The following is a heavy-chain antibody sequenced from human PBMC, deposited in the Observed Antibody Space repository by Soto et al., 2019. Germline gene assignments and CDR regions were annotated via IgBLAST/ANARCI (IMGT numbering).Heavy chain of an antibody. CDR3: ARGRGERWLQPLPSHYFDY. J-gene: IGHJ4*02. Sequence: PGGSLRLSCAASGFTFSSYGMHWVRQAPGKGLEWVAVIWYDGSNKYYADSVKGRFTISRDNSKNTLYLQMNSLRAEDTAVYYCARGRGERWLQPLPSHYFDYWGQGALVTVSS. CDR2: IWYDGSNK. D-gene: IGHD3-16*01. CDR1: GFTFSSYG. V-gene: IGHV3-33*01.